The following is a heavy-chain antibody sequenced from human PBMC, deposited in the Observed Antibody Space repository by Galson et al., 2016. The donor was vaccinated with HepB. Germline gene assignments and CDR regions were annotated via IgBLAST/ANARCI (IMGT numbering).Heavy chain of an antibody. CDR2: IHSSGTS. D-gene: IGHD3-10*01. J-gene: IGHJ4*02. CDR1: GDSIRNVGRH. Sequence: SETLSLTCTVSGDSIRNVGRHWGWFRQSPGKGLEYIGSIHSSGTSYYNPSLTSRITVSADTSRNQFFLSLTSVTAADTARYYCVRLGTAAAVANRRGSIYWSQGTRVSVSS. V-gene: IGHV4-39*01. CDR3: VRLGTAAAVANRRGSIY.